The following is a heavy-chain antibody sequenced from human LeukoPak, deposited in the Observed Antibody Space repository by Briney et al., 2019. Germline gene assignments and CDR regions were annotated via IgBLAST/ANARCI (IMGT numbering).Heavy chain of an antibody. V-gene: IGHV3-30-3*01. CDR3: ARDKKIGITIFGVGMEGLYYFDY. Sequence: GRSLRLSCAASGFTFSSYAMHWVRQAPGKGLEWVAVVSYDGSKKYYADSVKGRFTISRDNSKNTLYLQMNSLRAEDTAVYYCARDKKIGITIFGVGMEGLYYFDYWGQGTLVTVSS. D-gene: IGHD3-3*01. CDR2: VSYDGSKK. J-gene: IGHJ4*02. CDR1: GFTFSSYA.